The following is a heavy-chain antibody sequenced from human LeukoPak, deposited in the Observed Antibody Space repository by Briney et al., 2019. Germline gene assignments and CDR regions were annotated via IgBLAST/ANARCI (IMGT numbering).Heavy chain of an antibody. CDR2: ISSSGSTI. J-gene: IGHJ5*02. CDR3: ARHPRSGSYYTDWFDP. CDR1: GFTFSDYY. Sequence: PGGSLRLSCAASGFTFSDYYMSWIRQAPGKGLEWVSYISSSGSTIYYADSVKGRFTISRDNAKNSLYLLMNSLRAEDTAVYYCARHPRSGSYYTDWFDPWGQGTLVTVSS. V-gene: IGHV3-11*01. D-gene: IGHD3-10*01.